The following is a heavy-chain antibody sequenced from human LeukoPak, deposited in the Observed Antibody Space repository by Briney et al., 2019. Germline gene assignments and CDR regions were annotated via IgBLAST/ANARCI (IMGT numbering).Heavy chain of an antibody. Sequence: GGSLRLSCAASGFSFSNYALSWVRQSPRQGLEWVSAITSSGDSTYYADSVKGRFTISRDSSKNTLYLQMSSLRADDTAVYYCAALGPPIDFWGQGTLITVSS. J-gene: IGHJ4*02. CDR2: ITSSGDST. CDR1: GFSFSNYA. CDR3: AALGPPIDF. D-gene: IGHD7-27*01. V-gene: IGHV3-23*01.